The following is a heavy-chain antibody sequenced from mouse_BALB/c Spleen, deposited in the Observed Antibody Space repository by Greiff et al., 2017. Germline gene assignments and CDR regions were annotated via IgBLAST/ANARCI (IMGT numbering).Heavy chain of an antibody. Sequence: EVKLVESGGGLVQPGGSRKLSCAASGFTFSSFGMHWVRQAPEKGLEWVAYISSGSSTIYYADTVKGRFTISRDNPKNTLFLQMTSLRSEDTAMYYCARIGGSSYAWFAYWGQGTLVTVSA. J-gene: IGHJ3*01. CDR1: GFTFSSFG. CDR2: ISSGSSTI. CDR3: ARIGGSSYAWFAY. D-gene: IGHD1-1*01. V-gene: IGHV5-17*02.